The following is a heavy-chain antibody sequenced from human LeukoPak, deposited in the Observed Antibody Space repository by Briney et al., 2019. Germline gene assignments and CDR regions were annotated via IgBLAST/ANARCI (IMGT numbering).Heavy chain of an antibody. Sequence: ASVKVSCKASGGTFSSYAISWVRQAPGQGREWMGRIIPILGTANYAQKFQGRVTITTDESTSTAYMELSSLRSEDTAVYYCARWGATTVGAFDIWGQGTMVTVSS. D-gene: IGHD4-23*01. CDR2: IIPILGTA. J-gene: IGHJ3*02. V-gene: IGHV1-69*11. CDR3: ARWGATTVGAFDI. CDR1: GGTFSSYA.